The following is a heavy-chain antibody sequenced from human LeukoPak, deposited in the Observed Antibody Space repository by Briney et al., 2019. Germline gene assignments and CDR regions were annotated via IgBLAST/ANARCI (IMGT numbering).Heavy chain of an antibody. J-gene: IGHJ4*02. V-gene: IGHV1-2*02. CDR1: GYTFTGYY. Sequence: GASVKVSCKASGYTFTGYYMHWVRQAPGQGLEWMGWINPNSGGTNYAQKFQGRVTMTRDTSISTAYMELSRLRSDDTAVYYCARGYYDGRGHHFEYWGQGTLVTVSS. CDR3: ARGYYDGRGHHFEY. CDR2: INPNSGGT. D-gene: IGHD3-22*01.